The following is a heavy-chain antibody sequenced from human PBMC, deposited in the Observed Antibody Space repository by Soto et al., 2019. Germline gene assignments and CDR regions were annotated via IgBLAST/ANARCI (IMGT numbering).Heavy chain of an antibody. CDR2: IWYDGSYK. J-gene: IGHJ4*02. CDR1: GFTFSSYG. V-gene: IGHV3-33*01. D-gene: IGHD3-10*01. Sequence: QVQLVESGGGVAQPGRSLRLPCAASGFTFSSYGMHWVRQAPGKGLEWVAVIWYDGSYKYYADSVKGRFTISRDNSKNKLYLQMNSLRAEDTAVYYCARGYGSERYVFDYWGQGTLVTVSS. CDR3: ARGYGSERYVFDY.